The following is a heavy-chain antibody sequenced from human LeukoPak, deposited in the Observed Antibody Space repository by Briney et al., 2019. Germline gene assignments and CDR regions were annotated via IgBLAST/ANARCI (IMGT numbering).Heavy chain of an antibody. J-gene: IGHJ2*01. CDR1: GGSISSGGYY. CDR2: IYYSGST. V-gene: IGHV4-31*03. D-gene: IGHD3-22*01. Sequence: SETLSLTCTVSGGSISSGGYYWSWIRQHPGKGLEWIGYIYYSGSTYYNPSLKSRVTISVDTSKNQFSLKLSSVTAADTAVYYCARARRDTTIVVVPARDWYFDLWGRGTLVTVSS. CDR3: ARARRDTTIVVVPARDWYFDL.